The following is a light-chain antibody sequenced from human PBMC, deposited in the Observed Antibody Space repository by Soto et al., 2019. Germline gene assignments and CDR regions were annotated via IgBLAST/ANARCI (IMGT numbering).Light chain of an antibody. CDR1: QSVSTY. Sequence: EIVLTQSPATLSLSPGERATLSCRASQSVSTYLAWYQQRPGQAPRLLIYGASNRATGIPARFSGSGSGTDFTLAISSLEPEDFVVYYCQQRSNWPLTFGGGTKVEIK. J-gene: IGKJ4*01. CDR3: QQRSNWPLT. V-gene: IGKV3-11*01. CDR2: GAS.